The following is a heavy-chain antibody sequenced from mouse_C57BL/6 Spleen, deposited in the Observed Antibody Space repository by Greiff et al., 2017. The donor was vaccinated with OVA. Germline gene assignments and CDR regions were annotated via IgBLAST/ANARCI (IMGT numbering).Heavy chain of an antibody. V-gene: IGHV10-1*01. J-gene: IGHJ2*01. CDR1: GFSFNTYA. CDR2: IRSKSNNYAT. Sequence: DVQLQESGGGLVQPKGSLKLSCAASGFSFNTYAMNWVRQAPGTGLEWVARIRSKSNNYATYYADSVKDRFTISRDDSESMLYLQMNNLKTEDTAMYYCVRQGDYFDYWGQGTTLTVSS. CDR3: VRQGDYFDY.